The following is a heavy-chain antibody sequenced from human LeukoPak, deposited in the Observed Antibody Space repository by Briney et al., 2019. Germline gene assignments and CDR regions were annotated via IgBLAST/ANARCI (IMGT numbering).Heavy chain of an antibody. CDR2: ISSSSDYI. J-gene: IGHJ4*02. D-gene: IGHD6-19*01. CDR3: ARPSNEGQWLVGQGVDY. Sequence: PGGSLRLSCAASGFTFSSYSMIWVRQAPGKGLEWVSSISSSSDYIYYADSVKGRFTISRDNAKNSLSLQMNSLRAEDTAVYYCARPSNEGQWLVGQGVDYWGQGTLVTVSS. V-gene: IGHV3-21*01. CDR1: GFTFSSYS.